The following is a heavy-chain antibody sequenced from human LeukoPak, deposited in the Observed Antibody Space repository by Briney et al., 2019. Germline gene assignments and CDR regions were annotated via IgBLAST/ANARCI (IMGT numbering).Heavy chain of an antibody. CDR2: ISYDGSNQ. Sequence: VGSLRLSCAASGFTFSSYGMHWVRQAPGKGLEWVALISYDGSNQYYADSVKGRFTVSRDNSKNTLSMQMNSLRVEDTAVYYCAKEVTSLDDWGDGALATVSS. D-gene: IGHD2-21*02. J-gene: IGHJ4*01. CDR3: AKEVTSLDD. CDR1: GFTFSSYG. V-gene: IGHV3-30*18.